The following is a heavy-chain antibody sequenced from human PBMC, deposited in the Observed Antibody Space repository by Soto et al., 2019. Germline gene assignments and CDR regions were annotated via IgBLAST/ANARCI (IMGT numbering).Heavy chain of an antibody. CDR2: IKSKTDGGTT. J-gene: IGHJ3*02. CDR3: TTITMVRGVIPSDAFDI. Sequence: GGSLRLCCAASGFTFSNAWMSWVRQAPGKGLEWVGRIKSKTDGGTTDYAAPVKGRFTISRDDSKNTLYLQMNSLKTEDTAVYYCTTITMVRGVIPSDAFDIWGQGTMVTVSS. D-gene: IGHD3-10*01. V-gene: IGHV3-15*01. CDR1: GFTFSNAW.